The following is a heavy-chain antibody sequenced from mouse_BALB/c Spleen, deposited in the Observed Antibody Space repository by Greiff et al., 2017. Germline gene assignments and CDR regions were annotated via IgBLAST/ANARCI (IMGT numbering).Heavy chain of an antibody. CDR1: GYAFSSYW. Sequence: QVQLKQSGAELVRPGSSVKISCKASGYAFSSYWMNWVKQRPGQGLEWIGQIYPGDGDTNYNGKFKGKATLTADKSSSTAYMQLSSLTSEDSAVYFCAREAPLAYWGQGTLVTVSA. J-gene: IGHJ3*01. CDR2: IYPGDGDT. V-gene: IGHV1-80*01. CDR3: AREAPLAY.